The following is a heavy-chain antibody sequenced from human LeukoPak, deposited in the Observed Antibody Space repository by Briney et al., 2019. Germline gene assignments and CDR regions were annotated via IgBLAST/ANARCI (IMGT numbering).Heavy chain of an antibody. CDR2: INHSGST. D-gene: IGHD3-16*02. CDR1: GGSFSDDY. CDR3: ARALAHRH. Sequence: PSETLSLTCAVYGGSFSDDYWSWIRQPPGKGLQWIGEINHSGSTNYSPSLKSRVTISVDTSKNQFSLKLSSMTAADTAVYYCARALAHRHWGQGTLVTVSS. J-gene: IGHJ4*02. V-gene: IGHV4-34*01.